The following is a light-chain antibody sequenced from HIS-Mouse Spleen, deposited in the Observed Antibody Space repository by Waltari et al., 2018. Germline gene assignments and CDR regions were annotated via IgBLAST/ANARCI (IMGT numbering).Light chain of an antibody. CDR1: ALPKKY. J-gene: IGLJ2*01. CDR3: YSTDSRGNHRV. V-gene: IGLV3-10*01. Sequence: SYELTQPPSVSVSPGQTARITCPGDALPKKYAYWYQQKSGQAPVLVIYEDSKRPSGSPERCSGSSSGTMATLTISGAQVEDEADYYCYSTDSRGNHRVFGGGTKLTVL. CDR2: EDS.